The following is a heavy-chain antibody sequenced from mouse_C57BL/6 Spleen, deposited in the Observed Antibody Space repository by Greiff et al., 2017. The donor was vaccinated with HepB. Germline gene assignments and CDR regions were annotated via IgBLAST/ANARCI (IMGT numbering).Heavy chain of an antibody. CDR3: ARETYYDGYYPFAY. Sequence: VQLQQPGAELVKPGASVKLSCKASGYTFTSYWMHWVKQRPGQGLEWIGMIHPNSGSTNYNEKFKSKATLTVDKSSSTAYMQLSSLTSEDSAVYYCARETYYDGYYPFAYWGQGTLVTVSA. V-gene: IGHV1-64*01. CDR2: IHPNSGST. J-gene: IGHJ3*01. D-gene: IGHD2-3*01. CDR1: GYTFTSYW.